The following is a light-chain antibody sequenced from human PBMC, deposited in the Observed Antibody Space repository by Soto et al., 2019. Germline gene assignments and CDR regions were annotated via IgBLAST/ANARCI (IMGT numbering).Light chain of an antibody. Sequence: QSVLTQPPSVSGTPGQTVTISCSGSTSNIGSNPVNWYQQLPGTAPRLLISTNTQRPSGVPDRFSGARSGTSASLAISGLQSEDEADYYCPAWDDRLNGPSYVFGTGTKVTV. J-gene: IGLJ1*01. CDR3: PAWDDRLNGPSYV. V-gene: IGLV1-44*01. CDR2: TNT. CDR1: TSNIGSNP.